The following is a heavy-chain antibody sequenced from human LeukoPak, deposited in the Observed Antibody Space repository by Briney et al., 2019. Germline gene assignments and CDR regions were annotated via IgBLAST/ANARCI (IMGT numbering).Heavy chain of an antibody. V-gene: IGHV3-23*01. Sequence: GGSLRLSCAASGFTFSSYGMSWVRQAPGKGLEWVSAISGSGGSTYYADSVKGRFTISRDNAKNSLYLQMNSLKAEDTAVYYCARESSGLLGFDYWGQGTLVTASS. CDR1: GFTFSSYG. J-gene: IGHJ4*02. D-gene: IGHD2/OR15-2a*01. CDR3: ARESSGLLGFDY. CDR2: ISGSGGST.